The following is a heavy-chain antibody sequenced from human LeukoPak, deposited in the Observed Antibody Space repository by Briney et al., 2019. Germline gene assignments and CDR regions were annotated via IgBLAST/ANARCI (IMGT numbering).Heavy chain of an antibody. J-gene: IGHJ1*01. CDR2: IYHSGST. CDR3: ARHTYGGNSDFQH. Sequence: SETPSPTCTVSGGSISSDYWSWIRQPPGKGLEWIGYIYHSGSTNYNPSLKSRVTISVDMSKNQFSLKLSSVTAADTAVYYCARHTYGGNSDFQHWGQGTLVTVSS. D-gene: IGHD4-23*01. CDR1: GGSISSDY. V-gene: IGHV4-59*08.